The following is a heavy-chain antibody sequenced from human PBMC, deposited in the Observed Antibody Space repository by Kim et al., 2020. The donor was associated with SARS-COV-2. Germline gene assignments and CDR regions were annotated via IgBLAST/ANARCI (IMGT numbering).Heavy chain of an antibody. Sequence: YHPSLKSRVTMSVDTSKNQFSLKLSSVTAVDTAVYYCAKTTGLEVYAFDIWGQGTMVTVSS. D-gene: IGHD4-17*01. J-gene: IGHJ3*02. V-gene: IGHV4-28*01. CDR3: AKTTGLEVYAFDI.